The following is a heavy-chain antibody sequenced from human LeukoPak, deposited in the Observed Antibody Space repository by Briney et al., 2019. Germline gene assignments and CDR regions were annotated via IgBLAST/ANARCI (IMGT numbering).Heavy chain of an antibody. Sequence: PGRSLRLSCAASGFTFSSYGMHWVRQAPGKGLEWVAVIWYDGSNKYYADSVKGRFTISRDKSKNTLYLQMNSLRAEDTAVYYCARDRQWLAYFDYWGQGTLVTVSS. CDR2: IWYDGSNK. J-gene: IGHJ4*02. V-gene: IGHV3-33*01. D-gene: IGHD6-19*01. CDR1: GFTFSSYG. CDR3: ARDRQWLAYFDY.